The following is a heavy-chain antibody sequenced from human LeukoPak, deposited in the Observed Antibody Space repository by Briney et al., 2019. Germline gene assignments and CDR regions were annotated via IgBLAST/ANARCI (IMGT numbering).Heavy chain of an antibody. CDR1: GFTFSSYG. CDR3: ARHLSGITGYTYGRGIDY. V-gene: IGHV3-48*04. J-gene: IGHJ4*02. D-gene: IGHD5-18*01. CDR2: ISSSGSTI. Sequence: GGSLRLSCAASGFTFSSYGMNWVRQAPGKGLEWVSYISSSGSTIYYADSVKGRFTISRDNAKTSLYLQMNSLRAEDTAVYYCARHLSGITGYTYGRGIDYWGQGILVTVSS.